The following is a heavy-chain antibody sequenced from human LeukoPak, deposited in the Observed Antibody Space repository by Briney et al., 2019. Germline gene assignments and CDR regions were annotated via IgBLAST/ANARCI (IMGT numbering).Heavy chain of an antibody. CDR1: GDSVSSNSGA. V-gene: IGHV6-1*01. J-gene: IGHJ4*02. Sequence: SQTLSLTCAISGDSVSSNSGAWSWIRQSPSRGLEWLGRTYYRSKWYIDYAESVRSRLTINPDTAKNQFSLQLNSVTPEDTAVYYCAKFHYYTPGDYWGPGTLVTVSS. D-gene: IGHD3-3*01. CDR2: TYYRSKWYI. CDR3: AKFHYYTPGDY.